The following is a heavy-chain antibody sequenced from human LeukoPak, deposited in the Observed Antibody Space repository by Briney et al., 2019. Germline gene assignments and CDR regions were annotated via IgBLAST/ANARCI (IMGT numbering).Heavy chain of an antibody. V-gene: IGHV4-4*02. CDR2: IYHSGST. CDR1: GASISTTKW. D-gene: IGHD1-26*01. J-gene: IGHJ3*02. Sequence: PSETLSLTCAVSGASISTTKWWSWVRQPPGKGLEWSGEIYHSGSTNYNPSLKSRVTISVDKSKNQFSLKLSSVTAADTAVYYCAIKEWDPRAFDIWGQGTMVTVSS. CDR3: AIKEWDPRAFDI.